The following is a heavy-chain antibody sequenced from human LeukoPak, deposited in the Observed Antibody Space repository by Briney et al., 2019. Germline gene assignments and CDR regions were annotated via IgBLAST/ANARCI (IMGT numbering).Heavy chain of an antibody. D-gene: IGHD5-24*01. CDR1: GYSISSGYY. J-gene: IGHJ4*02. Sequence: PSETLSLTCAVSGYSISSGYYWGRIRQPPGKGLEWIGSIYHSGSTYYNPSLKRRVTISVDTSKNQFSLKLSSVTAADTAVYYCARARREMVDYWGQGTLVTVSS. CDR2: IYHSGST. V-gene: IGHV4-38-2*01. CDR3: ARARREMVDY.